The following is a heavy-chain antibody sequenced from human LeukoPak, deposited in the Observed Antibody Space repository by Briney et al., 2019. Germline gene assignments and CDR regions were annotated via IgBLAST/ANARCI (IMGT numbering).Heavy chain of an antibody. D-gene: IGHD3-16*01. CDR3: ARGKARGYGYYYYYMDV. J-gene: IGHJ6*03. V-gene: IGHV4-59*13. CDR1: DGSISTYY. CDR2: IYYSGST. Sequence: SETLSLTCSVSDGSISTYYWSWIRQPPGKGLEWIGYIYYSGSTNYNPSLKSRVTISVDTSKNQFSLKLSSVTAADTAVYYCARGKARGYGYYYYYMDVWGKGTTVTVSS.